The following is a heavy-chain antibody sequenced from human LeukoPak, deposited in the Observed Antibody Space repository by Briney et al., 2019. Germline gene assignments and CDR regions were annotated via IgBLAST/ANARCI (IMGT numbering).Heavy chain of an antibody. Sequence: ASVKVSCEASGYTFTSYGISWVRQAPGQGLEWMGWISAYNGDTNYAQKLQGRVTMTTDTSTSTAYMELRSLRSDDTAVYYCARGDYYDSSGQERTDYWGQGTLVTVSS. CDR2: ISAYNGDT. CDR1: GYTFTSYG. D-gene: IGHD3-22*01. J-gene: IGHJ4*02. CDR3: ARGDYYDSSGQERTDY. V-gene: IGHV1-18*01.